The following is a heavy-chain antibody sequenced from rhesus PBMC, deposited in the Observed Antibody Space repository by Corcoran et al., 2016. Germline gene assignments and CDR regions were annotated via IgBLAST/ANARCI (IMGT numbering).Heavy chain of an antibody. CDR1: GGSISDSHW. J-gene: IGHJ5-1*01. V-gene: IGHV4S10*01. CDR3: ARGITFYHRFDV. Sequence: QVQLQESGPGVAKPSETLSLTCAVSGGSISDSHWWRWIRQAPGKGLEGIGYIEGSGTSTAYNPSLNSRVTISKDTSKNHFSLRLTSVTAADTAMYYCARGITFYHRFDVWGAGVLVTVSS. CDR2: IEGSGTST. D-gene: IGHD3-16*01.